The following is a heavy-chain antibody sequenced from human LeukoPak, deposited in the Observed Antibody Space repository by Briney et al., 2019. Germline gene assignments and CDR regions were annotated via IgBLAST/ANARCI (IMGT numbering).Heavy chain of an antibody. J-gene: IGHJ6*03. CDR1: GGTFSSYA. CDR3: ARTEDTAMGDYYYYYYMDV. V-gene: IGHV1-69*05. D-gene: IGHD5-18*01. Sequence: ASVKVSCKAFGGTFSSYAISWVRQAPGQGLEWMGGIIPIFGTANYAQKFQGRVTITTDESTSTAYMELSSLRSEDTAVYYCARTEDTAMGDYYYYYYMDVWGKGTTVTVSS. CDR2: IIPIFGTA.